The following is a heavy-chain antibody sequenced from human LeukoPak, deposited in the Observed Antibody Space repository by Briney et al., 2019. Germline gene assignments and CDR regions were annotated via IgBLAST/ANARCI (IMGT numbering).Heavy chain of an antibody. CDR1: GFTFSNYA. V-gene: IGHV3-23*01. D-gene: IGHD2-21*02. CDR2: ITGSGGNT. CDR3: AKSRIVVVTAIDY. Sequence: PGGSLRLSCAASGFTFSNYAMSWVRQAPEKGLEWVSAITGSGGNTYYADSVKGRFTISRDNSKNTLHLQMNNLRAEDTAVYYCAKSRIVVVTAIDYWGQGILVTVSS. J-gene: IGHJ4*02.